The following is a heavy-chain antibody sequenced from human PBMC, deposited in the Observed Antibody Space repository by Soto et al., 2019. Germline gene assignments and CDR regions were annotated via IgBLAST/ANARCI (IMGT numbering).Heavy chain of an antibody. J-gene: IGHJ3*02. CDR3: AHTGVALDAFDI. V-gene: IGHV2-5*02. Sequence: QITLKESGPTLVKPTQTLTLTCTFSGFSLSTSGVGVGWIRQPPGKALEWLALIYWDDDKRYSPSLKSRLTITKDTTKNQVVLTMTNMDPVDTATYYCAHTGVALDAFDIWGQGTMVTVSS. CDR2: IYWDDDK. D-gene: IGHD2-15*01. CDR1: GFSLSTSGVG.